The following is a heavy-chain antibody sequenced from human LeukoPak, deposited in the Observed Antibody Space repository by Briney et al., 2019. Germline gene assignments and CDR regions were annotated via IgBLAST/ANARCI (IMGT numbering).Heavy chain of an antibody. CDR3: AADVAAADRDY. CDR1: GYTFTSYN. Sequence: ASVTVSCKASGYTFTSYNINWVRQATGQGLEWMGWMNPNSGNTGYAQKFQGRVTMTRNTSISTAYMELSSLRSEDTAVYYCAADVAAADRDYWGQGTLVTVSS. D-gene: IGHD6-13*01. J-gene: IGHJ4*02. CDR2: MNPNSGNT. V-gene: IGHV1-8*01.